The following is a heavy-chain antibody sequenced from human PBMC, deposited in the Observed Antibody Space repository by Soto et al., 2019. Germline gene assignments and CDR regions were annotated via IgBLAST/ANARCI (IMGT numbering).Heavy chain of an antibody. V-gene: IGHV3-23*01. CDR3: VTLALGKFDY. CDR1: GFTVSSNY. Sequence: GGSLRLSCAASGFTVSSNYMSWVRQAPGEGLEWVSAISDSAERIFYVDSVKGRFTISRDNSKNKLYLQMDSLRAEDTAVYYCVTLALGKFDYWGQGNLVTVSS. J-gene: IGHJ4*02. D-gene: IGHD1-26*01. CDR2: ISDSAERI.